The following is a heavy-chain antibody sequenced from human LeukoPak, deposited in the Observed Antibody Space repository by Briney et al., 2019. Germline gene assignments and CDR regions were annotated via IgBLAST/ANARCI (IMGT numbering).Heavy chain of an antibody. D-gene: IGHD1-1*01. CDR2: IYSGGST. CDR3: ARDKTGTTPLLRYYYYMDV. CDR1: GFTVSSNY. Sequence: GGSLRLSCAASGFTVSSNYMSWVRQAPGKGVEWVSVIYSGGSTYYADSVKGRFTISRDNSKNTLYLQMNSLRAEDTAVYYCARDKTGTTPLLRYYYYMDVWGKGTTVTVSS. V-gene: IGHV3-53*01. J-gene: IGHJ6*03.